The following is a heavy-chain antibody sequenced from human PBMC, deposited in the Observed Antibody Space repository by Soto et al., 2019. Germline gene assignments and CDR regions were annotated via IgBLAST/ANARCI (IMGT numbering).Heavy chain of an antibody. CDR1: GDSISTVDYF. D-gene: IGHD2-15*01. Sequence: QVHLLESGPGLVKPSQTLSLTCSVSGDSISTVDYFWAWIRQPPGQALEYIGYIYKSTTTYYNPSFESRVAISFDTSKSQFSLTVTSVTAADTAVYFCARGRYCLTGRCFPNWFDSWGQGTLVTVSS. V-gene: IGHV4-30-4*01. J-gene: IGHJ5*01. CDR3: ARGRYCLTGRCFPNWFDS. CDR2: IYKSTTT.